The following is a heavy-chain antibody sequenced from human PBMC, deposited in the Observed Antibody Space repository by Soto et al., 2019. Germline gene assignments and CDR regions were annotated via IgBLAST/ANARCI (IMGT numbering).Heavy chain of an antibody. J-gene: IGHJ6*02. CDR2: ISGSGGST. V-gene: IGHV3-23*01. Sequence: GGSLGLSCAACGFTFCSYAMSWVRQAPGKGLEWVSAISGSGGSTYYADSVKGRFTISRDNSKNTLYLQMNSLRAEDTAVYYCAKVAMQQLGSYYYYGMDVWGQGTTVTVSS. D-gene: IGHD6-13*01. CDR1: GFTFCSYA. CDR3: AKVAMQQLGSYYYYGMDV.